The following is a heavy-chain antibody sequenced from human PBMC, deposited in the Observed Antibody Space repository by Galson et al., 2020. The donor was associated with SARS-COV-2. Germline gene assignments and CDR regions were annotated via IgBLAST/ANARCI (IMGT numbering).Heavy chain of an antibody. J-gene: IGHJ6*02. D-gene: IGHD3-10*01. CDR3: ANNEGGLITMVRGVILNYYYYGMDV. CDR1: GFTFSSYG. Sequence: GGSLRLSCAASGFTFSSYGMHWVRQAPGKGLEWVAVISYDGSNTYYAASVKGRFTISRDNSKNTLYLQMNSLRAEDTAVYYCANNEGGLITMVRGVILNYYYYGMDVWGQGTTVTVSS. V-gene: IGHV3-30*18. CDR2: ISYDGSNT.